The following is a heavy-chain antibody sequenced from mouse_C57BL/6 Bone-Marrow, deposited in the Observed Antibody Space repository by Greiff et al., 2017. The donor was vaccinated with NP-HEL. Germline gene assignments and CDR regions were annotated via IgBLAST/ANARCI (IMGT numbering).Heavy chain of an antibody. J-gene: IGHJ3*01. Sequence: EVKLMESGEGLVKPGGSLKLSCAASGFTFSSYAMSWVRQTPEKRLEWVAYISSGGDYIYYADTVKGRFPIPRDNARNTLYLQMSSLKSEDTAMYYCTRARLRLLWFAYWGQGTLVTVSA. CDR2: ISSGGDYI. CDR1: GFTFSSYA. V-gene: IGHV5-9-1*02. CDR3: TRARLRLLWFAY. D-gene: IGHD3-2*02.